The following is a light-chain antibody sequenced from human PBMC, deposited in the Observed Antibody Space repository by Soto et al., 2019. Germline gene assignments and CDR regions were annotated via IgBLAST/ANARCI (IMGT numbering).Light chain of an antibody. CDR1: QSLSTF. CDR3: QQRSNWPPVT. Sequence: EIVLTQSPATLSLSPGERATLSCRASQSLSTFLAWYQQKPGQAPRLLIYDASNRATGIPARFIGSGSGTDFTLTISSLEPEDFAVYYCQQRSNWPPVTFGQGTRLEIK. V-gene: IGKV3-11*01. J-gene: IGKJ5*01. CDR2: DAS.